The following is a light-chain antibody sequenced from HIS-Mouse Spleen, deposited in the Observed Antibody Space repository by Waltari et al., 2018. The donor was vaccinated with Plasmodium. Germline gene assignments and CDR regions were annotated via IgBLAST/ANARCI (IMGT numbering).Light chain of an antibody. J-gene: IGKJ3*01. Sequence: SPGESATLSCRASQRGSSDLAWYQQKHGQAPRVLIYDASNRATGIPARFSGSGSGTDFTLTISSLEPEDFAVYYCQQRSNWPFNFGPGTKVDIK. CDR3: QQRSNWPFN. V-gene: IGKV3-11*01. CDR2: DAS. CDR1: QRGSSD.